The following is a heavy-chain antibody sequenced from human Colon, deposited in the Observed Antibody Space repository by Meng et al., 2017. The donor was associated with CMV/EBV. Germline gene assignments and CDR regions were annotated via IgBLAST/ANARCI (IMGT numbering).Heavy chain of an antibody. Sequence: SETLSLTCTVSGGSISGNYWTWIRQSPGTGLEWIGYIYDSRTTNYSPSLKSRVTMSLDTSKNQFSLKLSSVTAADSAVYYCARDRPYAYYYFGLDVWGPGTTVTAP. CDR1: GGSISGNY. J-gene: IGHJ6*02. D-gene: IGHD2-2*01. CDR3: ARDRPYAYYYFGLDV. CDR2: IYDSRTT. V-gene: IGHV4-59*01.